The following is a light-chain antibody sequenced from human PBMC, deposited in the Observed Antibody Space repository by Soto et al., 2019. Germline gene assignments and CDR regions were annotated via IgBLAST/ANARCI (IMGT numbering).Light chain of an antibody. CDR1: SSNIGSNY. CDR2: SNN. Sequence: QSVLSQPPSASGAPGHRFTISCSGSSSNIGSNYVYWYQQLPGTAPKLLIYSNNQRPSGVPDRFSGSKSGTSASLAISGLRSEDEADYSCAAWDDSLSGYVFGTGTKVTV. CDR3: AAWDDSLSGYV. V-gene: IGLV1-47*02. J-gene: IGLJ1*01.